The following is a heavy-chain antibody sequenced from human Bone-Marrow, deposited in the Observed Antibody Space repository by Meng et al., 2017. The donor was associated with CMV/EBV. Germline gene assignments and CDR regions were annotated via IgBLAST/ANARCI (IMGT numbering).Heavy chain of an antibody. CDR2: IYYSGST. V-gene: IGHV4-59*01. D-gene: IGHD2-15*01. CDR3: ARALEVDYFDY. Sequence: SETLSLTCTVSGGSISSYYWSWIRQPPGKGLEWIGYIYYSGSTNYNPSLKSRVTISVDTSKNQFSLKLSSETAADTAVYYCARALEVDYFDYWGQGTLVTVSS. J-gene: IGHJ4*02. CDR1: GGSISSYY.